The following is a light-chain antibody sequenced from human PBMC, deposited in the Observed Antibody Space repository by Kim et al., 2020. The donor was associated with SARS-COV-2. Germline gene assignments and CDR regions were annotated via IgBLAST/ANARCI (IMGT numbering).Light chain of an antibody. CDR2: QAS. J-gene: IGLJ2*01. CDR1: NLGDKY. CDR3: QAWDSSTVV. V-gene: IGLV3-1*01. Sequence: GSPGQTASITCSGDNLGDKYACWYQQKPGQSPVLVIYQASKRPSGIPERFSGSNSGNTATLTISGTQAMDEADYYCQAWDSSTVVFGGGTQLTVL.